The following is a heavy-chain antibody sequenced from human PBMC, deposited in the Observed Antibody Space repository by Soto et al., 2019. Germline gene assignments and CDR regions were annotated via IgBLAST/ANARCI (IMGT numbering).Heavy chain of an antibody. J-gene: IGHJ4*02. CDR3: ARGHAEILTGATHDY. V-gene: IGHV1-18*01. CDR1: GYTFTSYG. CDR2: ISAYNGKT. D-gene: IGHD2-15*01. Sequence: ASVKVSCKASGYTFTSYGIIWVRQAPGQGLEWMGWISAYNGKTNYVQKLQGRVTMTTDTSTSTAYLELRSLRSDDTAVYYCARGHAEILTGATHDYWGQGALVTVSS.